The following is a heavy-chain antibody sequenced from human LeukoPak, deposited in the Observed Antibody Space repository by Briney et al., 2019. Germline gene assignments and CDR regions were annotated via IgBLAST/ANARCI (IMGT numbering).Heavy chain of an antibody. CDR2: IYSGGST. V-gene: IGHV3-53*01. J-gene: IGHJ4*02. D-gene: IGHD6-13*01. Sequence: GRSLRLSCAASVFTDSSNYMTCVRQAPGKGLEWVSVIYSGGSTYYADSVKGRFTISRDHSKNTLFLQMNSLRAEDTAVYFCARGGGSTWYNYWGQGTLVTVSS. CDR1: VFTDSSNY. CDR3: ARGGGSTWYNY.